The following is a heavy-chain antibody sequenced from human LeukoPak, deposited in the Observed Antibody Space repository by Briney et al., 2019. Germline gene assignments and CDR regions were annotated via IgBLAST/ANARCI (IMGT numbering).Heavy chain of an antibody. CDR3: ARGGLLRYFA. D-gene: IGHD3-9*01. Sequence: SETLSLTCTVSGASISSGGYYWSWIRQHPGKGLEWIGYIYYSGSTYYNPSLKSRVTISVDTSKNQFSLKLSSVTAADTAVYYCARGGLLRYFAWGQGTLVTVSS. V-gene: IGHV4-31*03. CDR1: GASISSGGYY. CDR2: IYYSGST. J-gene: IGHJ5*02.